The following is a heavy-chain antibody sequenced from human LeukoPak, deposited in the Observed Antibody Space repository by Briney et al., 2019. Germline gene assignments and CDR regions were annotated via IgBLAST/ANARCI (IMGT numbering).Heavy chain of an antibody. D-gene: IGHD1-26*01. CDR3: AKGSSRGSYYAFDY. J-gene: IGHJ4*02. Sequence: PGGSLRLSCAASGFTSSSYAMSWVRQAPGKGLAWVSGISGSGGSTYYADSVKGRFTISRDNSKNTLYLQMNSLRAEDTAVYYCAKGSSRGSYYAFDYWGQGTLVTVSS. V-gene: IGHV3-23*01. CDR2: ISGSGGST. CDR1: GFTSSSYA.